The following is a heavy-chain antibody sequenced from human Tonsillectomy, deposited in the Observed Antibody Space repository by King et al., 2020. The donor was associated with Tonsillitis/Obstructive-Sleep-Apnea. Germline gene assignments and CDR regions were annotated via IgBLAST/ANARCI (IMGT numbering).Heavy chain of an antibody. Sequence: VQLQESGPGLVKPSETLSLTCTVSGGSISSYYWSWIRQPPGKGLAWIGYISYSGSTNYNPSLKSRVTMSVDRSKNQFSLKLSSVTAADTAVYYCARDMVLEAGGDAFDIWGQGTMVTVSS. CDR3: ARDMVLEAGGDAFDI. CDR2: ISYSGST. D-gene: IGHD3-3*02. J-gene: IGHJ3*02. V-gene: IGHV4-59*01. CDR1: GGSISSYY.